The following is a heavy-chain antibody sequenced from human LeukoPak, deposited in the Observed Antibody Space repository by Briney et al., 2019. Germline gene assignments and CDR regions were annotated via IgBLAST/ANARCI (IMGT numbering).Heavy chain of an antibody. CDR3: ARTNYCSSTSCYNFDY. V-gene: IGHV4-39*01. J-gene: IGHJ4*02. Sequence: PSETLSLTCTVSGGSISSSSYYWGWLRQPPGKGLEWIASIYYSGSTYYNPSLKSRVTISVDTSKNQFSLKLSSVTAADTAVYYCARTNYCSSTSCYNFDYWGQGTLVTVSS. CDR2: IYYSGST. CDR1: GGSISSSSYY. D-gene: IGHD2-2*01.